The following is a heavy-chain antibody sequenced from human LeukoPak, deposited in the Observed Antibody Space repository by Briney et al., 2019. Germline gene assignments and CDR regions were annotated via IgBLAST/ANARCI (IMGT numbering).Heavy chain of an antibody. V-gene: IGHV1-2*02. CDR1: GYTFTRYY. Sequence: ASVKVSCKASGYTFTRYYMHWVRQAPGQGLEWMGWINPNSGGTNYAQKFQGRVTLTRYTSTSTVYMELSSLRSEDTAVYYCARDNSDTWGSWFDPWGQGTLVTVSS. CDR3: ARDNSDTWGSWFDP. CDR2: INPNSGGT. J-gene: IGHJ5*02. D-gene: IGHD1-26*01.